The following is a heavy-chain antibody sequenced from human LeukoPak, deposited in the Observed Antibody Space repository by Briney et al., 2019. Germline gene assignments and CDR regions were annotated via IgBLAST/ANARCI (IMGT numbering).Heavy chain of an antibody. D-gene: IGHD6-19*01. V-gene: IGHV4-4*07. CDR1: GGSISSYY. CDR3: ARGHRYSSGWNWYFDL. J-gene: IGHJ2*01. Sequence: SETLSLTCTVSGGSISSYYWSWIRQPAGKGLEWIGRIYTSGSTNYNPSLKSRVTMSVDTSRNQFSLKLSSVTAADTAVYYCARGHRYSSGWNWYFDLWGRGTLVTVSS. CDR2: IYTSGST.